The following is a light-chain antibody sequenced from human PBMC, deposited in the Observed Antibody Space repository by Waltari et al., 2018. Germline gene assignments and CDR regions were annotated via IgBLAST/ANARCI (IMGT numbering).Light chain of an antibody. CDR3: AAWDDSLSGL. J-gene: IGLJ6*01. Sequence: QSVLTQPPSASGTPGQRVTISCSGSSSNIGSNYVYWYQQLPGTAPKRLIYRNNQRPSGVPDRFSGSKSGTSASLAISGLRSEDEADYYCAAWDDSLSGLFGSGTKVTVL. V-gene: IGLV1-47*01. CDR2: RNN. CDR1: SSNIGSNY.